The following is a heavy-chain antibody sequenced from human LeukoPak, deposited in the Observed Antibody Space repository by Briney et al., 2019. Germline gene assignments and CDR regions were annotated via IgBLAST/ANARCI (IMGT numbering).Heavy chain of an antibody. V-gene: IGHV1-2*02. Sequence: GASVKVSCKASGYTFTGYYMHWVRQAPGQGLEWMGWINPNSGGTNYAQKFQGRVTMTRDTSISTAYMELSRLRSDDTAVYYCVRAGIVVVHYEDWEWFDPWGQGTLVTVSS. CDR2: INPNSGGT. CDR3: VRAGIVVVHYEDWEWFDP. J-gene: IGHJ5*02. CDR1: GYTFTGYY. D-gene: IGHD2-2*01.